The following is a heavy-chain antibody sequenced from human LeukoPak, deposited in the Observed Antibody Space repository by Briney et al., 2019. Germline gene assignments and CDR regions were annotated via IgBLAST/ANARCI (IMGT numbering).Heavy chain of an antibody. Sequence: QPGGSLRLSCAASGFTFSSYAMSWVRQAPGKGLEWVSAISGSGGSTYYADSVKGRFTISRDNSKNTLYLQMNSLRAEDTAVYYCAKDPDGTRYGGNSGGDYWGQGTLVTVSS. CDR1: GFTFSSYA. D-gene: IGHD4-23*01. CDR2: ISGSGGST. J-gene: IGHJ4*02. CDR3: AKDPDGTRYGGNSGGDY. V-gene: IGHV3-23*01.